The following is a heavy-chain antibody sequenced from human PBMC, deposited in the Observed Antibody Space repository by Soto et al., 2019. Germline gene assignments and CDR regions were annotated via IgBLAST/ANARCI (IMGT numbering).Heavy chain of an antibody. CDR3: ARCDILTGYLDAFDI. Sequence: ASVKVSCKASGYTFTSSGISWVRQAPGHGLEWMGWISAYNGNTNNAQKLQDRVTMTTDTSTSTAYMELRSLRSDDTAVYYCARCDILTGYLDAFDIWGQGTMVTVSS. CDR1: GYTFTSSG. CDR2: ISAYNGNT. J-gene: IGHJ3*02. V-gene: IGHV1-18*01. D-gene: IGHD3-9*01.